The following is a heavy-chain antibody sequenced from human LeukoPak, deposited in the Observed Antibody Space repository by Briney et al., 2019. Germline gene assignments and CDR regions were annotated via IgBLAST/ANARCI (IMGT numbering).Heavy chain of an antibody. V-gene: IGHV1-2*02. CDR3: ARVGWRVSWFDP. Sequence: GASVKVSCKASGYTFTGYYMHWVRQAPGQGLEWMGWINPNSGGTIYAQKFQGRVTMTRDTSISTAYMELSRLRSDDTAVYYCARVGWRVSWFDPWGQGTLVTVSS. CDR2: INPNSGGT. CDR1: GYTFTGYY. J-gene: IGHJ5*02. D-gene: IGHD2-15*01.